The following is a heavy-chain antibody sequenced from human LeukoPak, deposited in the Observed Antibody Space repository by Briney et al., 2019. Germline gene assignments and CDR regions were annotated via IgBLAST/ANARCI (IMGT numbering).Heavy chain of an antibody. Sequence: GGSLRLSCAASGFTFSSYGMHWVRQAPGKGLEWVAVIWYDGSNKYYADSVKGRFTISRDNSKNTLYLQMNSLRAEDTAVYYCVNDDCSSTSCYGEDYYYGMDVWGQGTTVTVSS. J-gene: IGHJ6*02. CDR3: VNDDCSSTSCYGEDYYYGMDV. V-gene: IGHV3-30*02. CDR2: IWYDGSNK. D-gene: IGHD2-2*01. CDR1: GFTFSSYG.